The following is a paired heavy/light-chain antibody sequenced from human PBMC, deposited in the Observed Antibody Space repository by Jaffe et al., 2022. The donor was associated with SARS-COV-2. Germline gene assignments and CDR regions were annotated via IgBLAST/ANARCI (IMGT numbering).Heavy chain of an antibody. CDR3: ARINYDFWSGFPGSGMDV. Sequence: QLQLQESGPGLVKPSETLSLTCTVSGGSISSSSYYWGWIRQPPGKGLEWIGNIYYSGSTYYNPSLKSRVTISVDTSKNHFSLKLSSVTAADTAVYYCARINYDFWSGFPGSGMDVWGQGTTVTVSS. CDR2: IYYSGST. D-gene: IGHD3-3*01. V-gene: IGHV4-39*02. J-gene: IGHJ6*02. CDR1: GGSISSSSYY.
Light chain of an antibody. Sequence: QSALTQPASVSGSPGQSITISCTGTSSDVGAYNYVSWYQQHPGKAPKLMIYDVSNRPSGVSNRFSGSKSGNTASLTISGLQAEDEADYYCNSYTSSSTWVFGGGTKLTVL. V-gene: IGLV2-14*01. CDR1: SSDVGAYNY. CDR3: NSYTSSSTWV. J-gene: IGLJ3*02. CDR2: DVS.